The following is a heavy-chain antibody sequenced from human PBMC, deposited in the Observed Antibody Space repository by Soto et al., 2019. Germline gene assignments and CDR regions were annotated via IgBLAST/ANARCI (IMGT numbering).Heavy chain of an antibody. CDR2: ISAYNGNT. J-gene: IGHJ5*02. V-gene: IGHV1-18*01. D-gene: IGHD4-17*01. CDR3: ARDLYGGNWFDP. CDR1: GYTSTSYG. Sequence: ASVKVSCKASGYTSTSYGISWVRQAPGQGLEWMGWISAYNGNTNYAQKLQGRVTMTTDTSTSTAYMELRSLRSDDTAVYYCARDLYGGNWFDPWGQGTLVTVSS.